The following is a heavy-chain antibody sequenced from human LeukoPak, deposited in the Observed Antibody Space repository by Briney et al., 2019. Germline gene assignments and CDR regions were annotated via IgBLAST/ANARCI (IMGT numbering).Heavy chain of an antibody. CDR1: QDTLISHA. CDR2: IIPIFGTA. V-gene: IGHV1-69*01. J-gene: IGHJ6*03. CDR3: ARDMLGYYHYHMDV. D-gene: IGHD3-10*02. Sequence: CKPSQDTLISHAISWVRQAPRQGPEWMGGIIPIFGTANYAQKFQGRLTITADESTSTAYMELSSLRSEDTPVYYCARDMLGYYHYHMDVWGKGTTVTVSS.